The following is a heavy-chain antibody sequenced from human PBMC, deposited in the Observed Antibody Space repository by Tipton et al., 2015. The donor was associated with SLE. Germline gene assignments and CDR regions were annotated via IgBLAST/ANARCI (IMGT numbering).Heavy chain of an antibody. V-gene: IGHV1-46*01. Sequence: QSGPEVKKPGASVKVSCKASGYTFTSYYMHWVRQAPGQGLEWMGIINPSGGSTSYAQKFQGRVTMTRDTSTSTVYMELSSLRSEDTAVYYCARDNNTMVQGVIGGNWFDPWGQGTLVTVSS. CDR3: ARDNNTMVQGVIGGNWFDP. J-gene: IGHJ5*02. CDR1: GYTFTSYY. CDR2: INPSGGST. D-gene: IGHD3-10*01.